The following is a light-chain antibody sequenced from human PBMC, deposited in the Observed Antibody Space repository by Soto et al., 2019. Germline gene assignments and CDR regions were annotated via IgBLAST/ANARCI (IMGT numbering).Light chain of an antibody. CDR3: QQHGTSIT. CDR2: GAS. V-gene: IGKV3-20*01. CDR1: QNIKNNY. Sequence: VVMTQSPRTLSLSPGESATLSCRASQNIKNNYVGWYQQKPGQAPTLLIYGASARATVVPDMFSGSGSGTDFTLIINRLEPEDFAVYYCQQHGTSITFGGGTKLESK. J-gene: IGKJ4*01.